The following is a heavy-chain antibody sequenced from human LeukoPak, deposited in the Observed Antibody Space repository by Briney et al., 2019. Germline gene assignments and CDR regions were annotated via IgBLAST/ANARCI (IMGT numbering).Heavy chain of an antibody. CDR3: ARRSGWEPYFDY. V-gene: IGHV4-59*01. CDR2: IYYSGST. Sequence: SETLSLTCTVSGGSISSYHWSWIRQPPGKGLEWIGYIYYSGSTNYNPSLKSRVTISVDTSKNQFSLKLSSVTAADTAVYYCARRSGWEPYFDYWGQGTLVTVSS. D-gene: IGHD1-26*01. CDR1: GGSISSYH. J-gene: IGHJ4*02.